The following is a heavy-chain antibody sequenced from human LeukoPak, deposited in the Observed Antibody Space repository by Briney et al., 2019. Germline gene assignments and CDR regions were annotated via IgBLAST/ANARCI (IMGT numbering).Heavy chain of an antibody. J-gene: IGHJ5*02. CDR3: AHRGPEGYAAGFDP. CDR2: LYWNGGE. V-gene: IGHV2-5*01. CDR1: GFSLKTIGVG. Sequence: KESGPTLVKPTETLTLTCSFSGFSLKTIGVGVAWIRQPPGGALEWLAILYWNGGERYSPSLKDRLTIGKDTSRSHVLLSMTKMDPVDTGTYFCAHRGPEGYAAGFDPWGQGILVTVSS. D-gene: IGHD3-16*01.